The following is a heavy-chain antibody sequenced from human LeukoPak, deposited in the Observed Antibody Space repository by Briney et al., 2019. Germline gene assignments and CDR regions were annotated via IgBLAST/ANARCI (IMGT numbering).Heavy chain of an antibody. CDR2: INHSGST. Sequence: SETLSLTCTVSGDSISSGDYYWSWIRQPAGKGLEWIGEINHSGSTNYNPSLKSRVTISVDTSKNQFSLKLSSVTAADTAVYYCARDPTTYYYDSSGYSHYFDYWGQGPLVTVSS. J-gene: IGHJ4*02. CDR3: ARDPTTYYYDSSGYSHYFDY. CDR1: GDSISSGDYY. V-gene: IGHV4-61*08. D-gene: IGHD3-22*01.